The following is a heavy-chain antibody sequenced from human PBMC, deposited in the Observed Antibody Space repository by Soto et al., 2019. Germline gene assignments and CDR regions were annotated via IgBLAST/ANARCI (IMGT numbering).Heavy chain of an antibody. J-gene: IGHJ4*02. V-gene: IGHV1-69*02. CDR3: ASSYGSGYRAFDY. CDR2: INPILSMS. CDR1: GDTFTFYS. D-gene: IGHD3-10*01. Sequence: QVQLVQSGAEVKKPGSSVRVSCKASGDTFTFYSINWVRQAPGLGLEWMGRINPILSMSNYAQRFQGRVTXTXDXXTSTAYMERSSLRSEDKAMYYCASSYGSGYRAFDYWGQGALVTVSS.